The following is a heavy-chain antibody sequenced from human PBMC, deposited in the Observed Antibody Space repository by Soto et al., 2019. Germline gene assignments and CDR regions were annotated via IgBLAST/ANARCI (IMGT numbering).Heavy chain of an antibody. CDR3: ARDNCSGGSCLDWFDP. Sequence: QVQLVQSGAEVKKPGASVKVSCKASGYTFTSYGISWVRQAPGQGLEWMGWISAYNGNTNYAQKLQGRVTMTTDTATSTAYMELRSLRSDDTAVYYCARDNCSGGSCLDWFDPWGQGTLVTVSS. CDR2: ISAYNGNT. V-gene: IGHV1-18*01. J-gene: IGHJ5*02. D-gene: IGHD2-15*01. CDR1: GYTFTSYG.